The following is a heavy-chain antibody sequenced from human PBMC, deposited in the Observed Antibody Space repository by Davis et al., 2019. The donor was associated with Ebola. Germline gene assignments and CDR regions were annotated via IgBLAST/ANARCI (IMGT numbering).Heavy chain of an antibody. Sequence: GGSLRLSCAASGFTFTNYAMNWVRQAPGKGLEWVSAISGSGGSTYYADSVKGRFTISRDNSKNTLYLQMNSLRAEDTAVYYCANLDYGDNSGFDYWGQGTLVTVSS. J-gene: IGHJ4*02. D-gene: IGHD4-23*01. CDR1: GFTFTNYA. CDR3: ANLDYGDNSGFDY. CDR2: ISGSGGST. V-gene: IGHV3-23*01.